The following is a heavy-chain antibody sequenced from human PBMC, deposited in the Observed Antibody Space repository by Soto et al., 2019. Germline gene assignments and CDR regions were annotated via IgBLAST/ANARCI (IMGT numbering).Heavy chain of an antibody. D-gene: IGHD2-21*01. CDR2: IYVTGAV. Sequence: PSETLSLTCSVSGAALNSGNYYWSWIRQVPGKGLEWIGHIYVTGAVDYSPPLRDRITISRDTSERQFSLNLGLVTAADTAVYYCARLRIATNNYKWFDPWGQGTLVTVSS. J-gene: IGHJ5*02. CDR3: ARLRIATNNYKWFDP. CDR1: GAALNSGNYY. V-gene: IGHV4-31*03.